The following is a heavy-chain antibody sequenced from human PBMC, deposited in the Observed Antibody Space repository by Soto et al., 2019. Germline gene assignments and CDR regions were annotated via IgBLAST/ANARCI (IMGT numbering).Heavy chain of an antibody. J-gene: IGHJ4*02. Sequence: EVQLLESGGGLVQPGGSLRLSCAASGFTFSSYAMSWVRQAPGKGLEWVSAISGSGGSTYYADSVKGRFTISRDNSKNTLYLQMNSLRAEDXXXXXXXXXXXXXGTDYWGQGTLVTVSS. V-gene: IGHV3-23*01. CDR2: ISGSGGST. D-gene: IGHD6-13*01. CDR3: XXXXXXXGTDY. CDR1: GFTFSSYA.